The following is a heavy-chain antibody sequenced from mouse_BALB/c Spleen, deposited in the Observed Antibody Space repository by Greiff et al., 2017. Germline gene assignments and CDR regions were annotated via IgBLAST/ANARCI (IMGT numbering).Heavy chain of an antibody. CDR2: ISSGGST. D-gene: IGHD2-12*01. Sequence: EVKLVESGGGLVKPGGSLKLSCAASGFTFSSYAMSWVRQTPEKRLEWVASISSGGSTYYPDSVKGRFTISRDNARNILYLQMSSLMSEDTAMYYCARVPYVAMDYWGQGTSVTVSS. J-gene: IGHJ4*01. V-gene: IGHV5-6-5*01. CDR1: GFTFSSYA. CDR3: ARVPYVAMDY.